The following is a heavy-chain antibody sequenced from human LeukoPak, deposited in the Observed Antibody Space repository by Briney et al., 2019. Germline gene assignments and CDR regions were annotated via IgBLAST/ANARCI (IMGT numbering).Heavy chain of an antibody. CDR3: AREGLGYCSSTSCRSGGIDY. J-gene: IGHJ4*02. CDR1: GYTFTSYY. V-gene: IGHV1-46*01. Sequence: ASVKVSCKASGYTFTSYYMHWVRQAPGQGLEWMGIINPSGGSTSYAQKFQGRVTMTRDMSTSTVYMELSSLRSEDTAVYYCAREGLGYCSSTSCRSGGIDYWGQGTLVTVSS. D-gene: IGHD2-2*01. CDR2: INPSGGST.